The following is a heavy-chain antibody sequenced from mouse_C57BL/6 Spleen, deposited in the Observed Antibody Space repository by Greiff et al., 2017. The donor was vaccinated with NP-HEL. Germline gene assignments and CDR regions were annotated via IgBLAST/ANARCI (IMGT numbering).Heavy chain of an antibody. J-gene: IGHJ3*01. Sequence: VQLQQSGPGLVQPSQSLSITCTVSGFSLTSYGVHWVRQSPGKGLEWLGVIWSGGSTDYYASFISRLCISMANPKSQVFFKMNSLQADDTAKYYCAGKGDYDYDAAWFADWGQGTLVTVSA. CDR1: GFSLTSYG. CDR3: AGKGDYDYDAAWFAD. V-gene: IGHV2-2*01. CDR2: IWSGGST. D-gene: IGHD2-4*01.